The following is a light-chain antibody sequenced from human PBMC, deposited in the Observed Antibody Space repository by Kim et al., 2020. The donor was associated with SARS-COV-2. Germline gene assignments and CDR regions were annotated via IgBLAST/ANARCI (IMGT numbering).Light chain of an antibody. CDR2: DVS. CDR3: SSYTSSSTLG. J-gene: IGLJ2*01. Sequence: GQSIAISCTGTSSDVGGYNYVSWYHQHPGKAPKLMIYDVSNRPSGVSNRFSGSKSGNTASLTISGLQAEDEADYYCSSYTSSSTLGFGGGTQLTVL. CDR1: SSDVGGYNY. V-gene: IGLV2-14*03.